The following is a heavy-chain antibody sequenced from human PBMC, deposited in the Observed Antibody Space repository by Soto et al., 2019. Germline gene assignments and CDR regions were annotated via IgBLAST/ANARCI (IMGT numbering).Heavy chain of an antibody. CDR1: GFTFDDYG. J-gene: IGHJ4*02. Sequence: EVQLVESGGGVVRPGGSLRLSCAASGFTFDDYGISWVRQAPGKGLEGVSGINWKGGSTGYADSVKGRVNISRYNAKNSLYLQMNRLSAEDTDLDHCARDLGYDFWSGIDYWGQGTLVTVSS. V-gene: IGHV3-20*01. CDR2: INWKGGST. D-gene: IGHD3-3*01. CDR3: ARDLGYDFWSGIDY.